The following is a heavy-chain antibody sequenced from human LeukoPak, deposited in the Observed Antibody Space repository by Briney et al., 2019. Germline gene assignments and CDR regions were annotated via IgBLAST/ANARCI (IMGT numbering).Heavy chain of an antibody. CDR1: GGSISSYY. Sequence: SETLSLTCTVSGGSISSYYWSWIRQPPGKGLEWIGYIYYSGSTNYNPSLKSRVTISVDTSKNQFSLKLSSVTAADTAVYYCARAPPDPGYWLDYWGQGTLVTVSS. CDR3: ARAPPDPGYWLDY. J-gene: IGHJ4*02. CDR2: IYYSGST. D-gene: IGHD3-22*01. V-gene: IGHV4-59*12.